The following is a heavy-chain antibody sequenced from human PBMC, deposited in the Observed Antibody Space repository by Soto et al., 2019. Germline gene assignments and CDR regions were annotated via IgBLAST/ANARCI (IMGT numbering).Heavy chain of an antibody. CDR1: GFTFSSYA. D-gene: IGHD3-16*02. CDR3: AKGPPPIQLHLGELSLTYWFDP. Sequence: EVQLLESGGGLVQPGGSLRLSCAASGFTFSSYAMSWVRQAPGKGLEWVSAISGSGGSTYYADSVKGRFTISRDNSKNTMYPQKNRLKSEGTAVNYFAKGPPPIQLHLGELSLTYWFDPWGQGTLVTVSS. V-gene: IGHV3-23*01. CDR2: ISGSGGST. J-gene: IGHJ5*02.